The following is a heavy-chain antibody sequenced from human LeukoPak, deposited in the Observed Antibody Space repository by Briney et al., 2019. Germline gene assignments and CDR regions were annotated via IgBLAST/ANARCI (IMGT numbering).Heavy chain of an antibody. CDR3: ACPAPYYYGSWNSP. Sequence: SETLSLTCAVYGGSFSGFYWSWIRQPPGKGLEWIGDINHSGGTNYIPSLKSRVTISVDTSKKQFSLKLTSVTAADTAVYYCACPAPYYYGSWNSPWGQGTLVTVSS. V-gene: IGHV4-34*01. CDR1: GGSFSGFY. CDR2: INHSGGT. J-gene: IGHJ5*02. D-gene: IGHD3-10*01.